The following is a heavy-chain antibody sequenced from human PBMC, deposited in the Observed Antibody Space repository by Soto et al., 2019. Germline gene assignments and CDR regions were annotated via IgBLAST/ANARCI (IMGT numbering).Heavy chain of an antibody. J-gene: IGHJ4*02. CDR1: GFSLSTNGMG. CDR3: ARRNSRIGRRLEFDY. CDR2: IYWDDDK. V-gene: IGHV2-5*02. D-gene: IGHD2-21*01. Sequence: QITLKESGPTLVKPTQTLTLTCTFSGFSLSTNGMGVGWIRQPPGKAVEWLALIYWDDDKRYSPSLKSRLTITKGTSKNQVVLTVTNMDPADTATYFCARRNSRIGRRLEFDYWGQGTLVTVSS.